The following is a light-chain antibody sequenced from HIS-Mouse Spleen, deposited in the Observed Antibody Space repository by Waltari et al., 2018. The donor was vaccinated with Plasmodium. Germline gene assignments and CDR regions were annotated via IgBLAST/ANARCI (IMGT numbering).Light chain of an antibody. CDR3: QQYDNLPLT. CDR1: QDISNY. J-gene: IGKJ4*01. CDR2: DAS. V-gene: IGKV1-33*01. Sequence: DIQMTQSPSSLAASVGDRVTITCQASQDISNYLNWYQQKPGKAPKLLIYDASNLETSVPSRFSGSGSGTDFTFTISSLQPEDIATYYCQQYDNLPLTFGGGT.